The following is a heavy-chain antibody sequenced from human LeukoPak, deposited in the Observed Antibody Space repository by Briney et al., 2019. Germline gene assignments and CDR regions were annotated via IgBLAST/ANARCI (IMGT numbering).Heavy chain of an antibody. CDR3: AKAPEGPIQYYFDY. J-gene: IGHJ4*02. D-gene: IGHD5-24*01. CDR1: GFTFDDYA. CDR2: ISWNSGSI. V-gene: IGHV3-9*01. Sequence: PGRSLRLSCAASGFTFDDYAMHRVRQAPGKGLDWVSGISWNSGSIGYADSVKGRFTISRDNAKNSLYLQMNSLRAEDTALYYCAKAPEGPIQYYFDYWGQGTLVTVSS.